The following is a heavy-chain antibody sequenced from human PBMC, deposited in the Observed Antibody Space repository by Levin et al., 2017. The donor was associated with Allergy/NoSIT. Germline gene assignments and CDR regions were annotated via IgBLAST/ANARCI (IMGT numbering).Heavy chain of an antibody. CDR3: VRGGAWFSFLDY. D-gene: IGHD2-21*02. J-gene: IGHJ4*02. V-gene: IGHV3-11*01. CDR1: GFSFSDYY. Sequence: NAGGSLRLSCAASGFSFSDYYMTWIRQAPGKGLEWVSYISSSGSTIYYGDSVRGRFSISRNNADSSLYLQMNRLRVEDTATYYCVRGGAWFSFLDYWGQGTSVTVSS. CDR2: ISSSGSTI.